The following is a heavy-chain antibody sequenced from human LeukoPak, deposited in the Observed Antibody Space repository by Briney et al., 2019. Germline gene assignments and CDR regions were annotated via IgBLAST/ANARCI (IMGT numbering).Heavy chain of an antibody. V-gene: IGHV3-23*01. D-gene: IGHD6-6*01. CDR2: ISGSGGST. Sequence: TGGSLRLSCAASGFTFSSYAMSWVRQAPGKGLEWVSAISGSGGSTYYADSVKGRFTISRDNSKNTLYLQMNSLRAEDTAVYYCAKGSIAARLSHFDYWGQGTLVTVSS. CDR1: GFTFSSYA. CDR3: AKGSIAARLSHFDY. J-gene: IGHJ4*02.